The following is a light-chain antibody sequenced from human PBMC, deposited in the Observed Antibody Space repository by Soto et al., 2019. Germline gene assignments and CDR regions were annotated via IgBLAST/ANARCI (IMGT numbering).Light chain of an antibody. Sequence: DIQLTQSASTLSASVGDRVTITGRARQITRRRFVWYQQKPGKDPKLLIHDATSLESGVPSRFSGSGSGTEFTLHISSLKHDAFATYYCQHYNSYSEALGQGTKVYIK. CDR2: DAT. CDR3: QHYNSYSEA. CDR1: QITRRR. V-gene: IGKV1-5*01. J-gene: IGKJ1*01.